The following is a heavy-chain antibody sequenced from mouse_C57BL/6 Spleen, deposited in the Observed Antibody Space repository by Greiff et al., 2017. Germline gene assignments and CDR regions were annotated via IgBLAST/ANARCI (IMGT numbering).Heavy chain of an antibody. Sequence: QVQLQQSGAELVKPGASVKISCKASGYAFSSYWMNWVKQRPGQGLEWIGQIYPGDGDTNYNGKFKGKATLTADKSSSTAYMQLSSLTSEDSAVYVCARGYYGSSSLDYWGQGTTLTVSS. CDR2: IYPGDGDT. J-gene: IGHJ2*01. V-gene: IGHV1-80*01. CDR1: GYAFSSYW. D-gene: IGHD1-1*01. CDR3: ARGYYGSSSLDY.